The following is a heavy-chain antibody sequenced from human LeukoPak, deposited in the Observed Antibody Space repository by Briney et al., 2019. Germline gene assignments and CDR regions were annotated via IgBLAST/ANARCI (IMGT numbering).Heavy chain of an antibody. J-gene: IGHJ3*02. V-gene: IGHV1-18*01. CDR2: ITAYNGNT. CDR3: ARDTACPRNSGWYAFDI. CDR1: GYTFTSYG. Sequence: ASVTVSCKASGYTFTSYGISWVRQAPAQGLAGMGWITAYNGNTNYAQKPQGRVTMTTDTSTSTAYMELRSLRSDDTAVYYCARDTACPRNSGWYAFDIWGQGTMVTVSS. D-gene: IGHD6-19*01.